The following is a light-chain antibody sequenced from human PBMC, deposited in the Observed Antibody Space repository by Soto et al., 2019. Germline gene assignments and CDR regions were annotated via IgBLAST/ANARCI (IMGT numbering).Light chain of an antibody. Sequence: EIVLTQYPGTLALSPGDRVTLSCRASQSGSSNFLAWYQQKPGQAPRLLIYGASNRAAGIPDRFSGSGSGTDFTLTISRLEPEDFAVYYCHQYSSSRRTFGQGTKVDIK. J-gene: IGKJ1*01. V-gene: IGKV3-20*01. CDR3: HQYSSSRRT. CDR2: GAS. CDR1: QSGSSNF.